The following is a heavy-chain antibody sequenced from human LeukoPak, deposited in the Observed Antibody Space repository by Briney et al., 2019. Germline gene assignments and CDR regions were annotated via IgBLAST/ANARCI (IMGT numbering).Heavy chain of an antibody. CDR2: ISSSSSYI. Sequence: GGSLRLSCAASGFTFSSYSMNWVRQAPGKGLEWVSSISSSSSYIYYADSVKGRFTISRDNAKNSLYLQMNSLRAEDTAVYYCAREDIVVVPAATGGYYYYGMDVWGQGTTVAVSS. D-gene: IGHD2-2*01. J-gene: IGHJ6*02. V-gene: IGHV3-21*01. CDR3: AREDIVVVPAATGGYYYYGMDV. CDR1: GFTFSSYS.